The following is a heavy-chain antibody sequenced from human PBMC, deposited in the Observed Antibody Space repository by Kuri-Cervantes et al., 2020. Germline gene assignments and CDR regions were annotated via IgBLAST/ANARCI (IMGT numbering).Heavy chain of an antibody. CDR2: IRSKAYGGAT. V-gene: IGHV3-49*04. J-gene: IGHJ4*02. CDR1: GFTFGDYA. CDR3: TKEDGTYPYFDN. Sequence: GGSLRLSCAASGFTFGDYAMSWVRQAPGKGLEWVGFIRSKAYGGATEYAASVKGRFTISRDDSKSIAYLQMNSLKTEDTAVYYCTKEDGTYPYFDNWGQGTLVTVSS. D-gene: IGHD1-26*01.